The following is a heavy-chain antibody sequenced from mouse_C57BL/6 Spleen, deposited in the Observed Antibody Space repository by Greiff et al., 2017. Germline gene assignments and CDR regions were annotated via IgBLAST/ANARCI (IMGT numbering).Heavy chain of an antibody. J-gene: IGHJ1*03. CDR2: IYPRSGNT. CDR3: ARGVITTVGYFDG. CDR1: GYTFTSYG. Sequence: VQLQESGAELARPGASVKLSCKASGYTFTSYGISWVKQRTGQGLEWIGEIYPRSGNTYYNEKFKGKATLTADKSSSTAYMELRSLTSEDSAVYFCARGVITTVGYFDGWGTGTTVTVSS. D-gene: IGHD1-1*01. V-gene: IGHV1-81*01.